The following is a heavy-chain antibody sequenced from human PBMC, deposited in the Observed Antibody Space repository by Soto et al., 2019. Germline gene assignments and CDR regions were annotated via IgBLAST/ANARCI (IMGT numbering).Heavy chain of an antibody. V-gene: IGHV4-34*01. CDR1: GGSFSGYY. D-gene: IGHD2-2*01. Sequence: QVQLQQWGAGLLKPSETLSLTCTVYGGSFSGYYWSWIRQPPGKGLEWIGEINHSGSTNYNPSLKSRVTIAVDTSKSQFSLTLSSVTAADTAVYYCARGPDCTSTSCAIDNWGQGTLVTVSS. CDR2: INHSGST. CDR3: ARGPDCTSTSCAIDN. J-gene: IGHJ4*02.